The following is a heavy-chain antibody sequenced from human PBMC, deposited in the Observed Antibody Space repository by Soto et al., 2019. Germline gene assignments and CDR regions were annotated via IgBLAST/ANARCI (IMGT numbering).Heavy chain of an antibody. V-gene: IGHV3-33*01. D-gene: IGHD4-17*01. J-gene: IGHJ2*01. CDR2: IWYDGSNK. CDR1: GFTFSSYG. Sequence: PGGSLRLSCAASGFTFSSYGMHWVRQAPGKGLEWVAVIWYDGSNKYYADSVKGRFTISRDNSKNTLYLQMNSLRAEDTAVYYCARDGGYGDYPNWYFDLWGRGTLVTVSS. CDR3: ARDGGYGDYPNWYFDL.